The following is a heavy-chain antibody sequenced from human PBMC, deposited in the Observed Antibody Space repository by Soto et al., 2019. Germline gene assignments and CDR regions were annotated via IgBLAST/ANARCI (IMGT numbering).Heavy chain of an antibody. J-gene: IGHJ6*04. D-gene: IGHD2-15*01. V-gene: IGHV3-66*01. CDR3: ARDDVLCDGGRCYGLPLDV. CDR1: GFTVSSKY. Sequence: EVQLVESGGGLVQPGGSLRLSCAASGFTVSSKYMTWVRQAPGKGLEWVSLIQSGGTTYSADSVKCRFTISRDTSENTLHLQMDRLSVEDTAVYYCARDDVLCDGGRCYGLPLDVWGKGTTVTVSS. CDR2: IQSGGTT.